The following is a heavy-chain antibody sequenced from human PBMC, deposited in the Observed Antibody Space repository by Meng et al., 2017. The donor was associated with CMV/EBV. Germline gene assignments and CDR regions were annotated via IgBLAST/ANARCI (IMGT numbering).Heavy chain of an antibody. J-gene: IGHJ4*02. CDR1: GYTLTEVS. CDR2: FDPEDGET. D-gene: IGHD6-19*01. V-gene: IGHV1-24*01. Sequence: GAWVKRPGASVDVYCDVAGYTLTEVSMHCVRQAPGKGLEWMGGFDPEDGETIYAQKFQGRVTMTEDTSTDTAYMELSSLRSEDTAVYYCVTEIFGGWYSFDYWGQGTLVTVSS. CDR3: VTEIFGGWYSFDY.